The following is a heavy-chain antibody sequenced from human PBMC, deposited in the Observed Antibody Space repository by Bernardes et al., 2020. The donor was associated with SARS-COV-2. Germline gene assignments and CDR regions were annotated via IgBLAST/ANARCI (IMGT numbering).Heavy chain of an antibody. CDR2: MHYSGST. V-gene: IGHV4-39*01. D-gene: IGHD5-12*01. Sequence: SETLSLTCSVSGGSISSPSYYWGWIRQPPGKGLEWIGSMHYSGSTYYNPSLKSRVAISGDTSKNQISLKLSSVTAADTAVYYCASSSLYSAYDQFNYWGQGTLVTVSS. J-gene: IGHJ4*02. CDR1: GGSISSPSYY. CDR3: ASSSLYSAYDQFNY.